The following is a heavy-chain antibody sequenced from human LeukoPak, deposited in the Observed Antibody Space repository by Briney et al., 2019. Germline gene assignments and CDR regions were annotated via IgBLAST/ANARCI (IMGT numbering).Heavy chain of an antibody. CDR2: INPNSGGT. CDR1: GYTFTGCY. V-gene: IGHV1-2*02. Sequence: ASVKVSCKASGYTFTGCYMHWVRQAPGQGLEWMGWINPNSGGTNYAQKFQGRVTMTRDTSISTAYMELSRLRSDDTAVYYCARVLYCSSTSCPEYFQHWGQGTLVTVSS. J-gene: IGHJ1*01. D-gene: IGHD2-2*01. CDR3: ARVLYCSSTSCPEYFQH.